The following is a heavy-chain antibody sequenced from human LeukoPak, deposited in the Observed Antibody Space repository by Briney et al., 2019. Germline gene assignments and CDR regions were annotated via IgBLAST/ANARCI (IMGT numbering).Heavy chain of an antibody. V-gene: IGHV6-1*01. J-gene: IGHJ6*04. Sequence: SQTLSLTCAISGDSVSSNSAAWNWVRQSPSRGLEWLGRTYYRSKWYNDYAVSVKSRITINPDTSKNQFSLQLNSLTPEDTAVYYCARDEYSYACGGYYYGMDVWGKGTTVTVSS. CDR3: ARDEYSYACGGYYYGMDV. D-gene: IGHD5-18*01. CDR2: TYYRSKWYN. CDR1: GDSVSSNSAA.